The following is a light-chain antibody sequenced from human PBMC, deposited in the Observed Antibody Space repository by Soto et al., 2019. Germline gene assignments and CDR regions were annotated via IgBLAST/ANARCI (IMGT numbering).Light chain of an antibody. J-gene: IGLJ1*01. CDR3: NSYTTSSSLYV. Sequence: ALTQPASVSGSPGQSITISCTGTSSDIGGYDYVSWYQQYPGKAPKLMIYDVSNRPSGVSDIFSGSKSANTASLTISGLQAEDEADYYCNSYTTSSSLYVFGTGTKVTVL. V-gene: IGLV2-14*01. CDR2: DVS. CDR1: SSDIGGYDY.